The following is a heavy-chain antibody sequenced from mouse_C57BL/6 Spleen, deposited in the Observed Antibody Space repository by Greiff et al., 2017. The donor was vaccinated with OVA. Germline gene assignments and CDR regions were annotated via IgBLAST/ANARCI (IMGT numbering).Heavy chain of an antibody. V-gene: IGHV1-63*01. J-gene: IGHJ3*01. CDR2: IYPGGGYT. D-gene: IGHD3-1*01. CDR1: GYTFTNYW. CDR3: ARSRDLGGFPY. Sequence: QVQLQQSGAELVRPGTSVKMSCKASGYTFTNYWIGWAKQRPGHGLEWIGDIYPGGGYTNYNEKFKGKATLTADKSSSTAYMQFSSLTSEDSAIYYCARSRDLGGFPYWGQGTLVTVSA.